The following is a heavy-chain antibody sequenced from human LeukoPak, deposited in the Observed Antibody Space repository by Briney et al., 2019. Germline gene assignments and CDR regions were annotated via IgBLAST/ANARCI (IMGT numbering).Heavy chain of an antibody. Sequence: PSETLSLTCTVSGGSISSGDYYWSWIRQPPGKGLEWIGEINHSGSTNYNPSLKSRVTISVDTSKNQFSLKLSSVTAADTAVYYCARGTGVLRFLEWSTAKYYFDYWGQGTLVTVSS. CDR2: INHSGST. J-gene: IGHJ4*02. CDR1: GGSISSGDYY. V-gene: IGHV4-39*07. D-gene: IGHD3-3*01. CDR3: ARGTGVLRFLEWSTAKYYFDY.